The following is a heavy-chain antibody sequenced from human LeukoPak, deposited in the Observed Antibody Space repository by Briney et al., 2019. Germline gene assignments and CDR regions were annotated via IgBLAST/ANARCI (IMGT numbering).Heavy chain of an antibody. V-gene: IGHV3-23*01. Sequence: PGGSLRLSCAASTSIFSSYWMHWVRQPPGKGLEWVSAISGSGGTTLYADSVKGRFTISRDNSKSTLYLQVNSLRAEDTAVYYCAKDQGIQLWLKYFQHWGQGTLVTVSS. J-gene: IGHJ1*01. CDR1: TSIFSSYW. CDR2: ISGSGGTT. D-gene: IGHD5-18*01. CDR3: AKDQGIQLWLKYFQH.